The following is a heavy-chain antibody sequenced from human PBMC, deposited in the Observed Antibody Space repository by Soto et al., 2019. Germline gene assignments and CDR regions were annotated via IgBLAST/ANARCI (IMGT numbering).Heavy chain of an antibody. CDR3: AKEQYNWKL. CDR2: VYHTGNT. J-gene: IGHJ4*02. D-gene: IGHD1-20*01. V-gene: IGHV4-59*02. Sequence: SETLSLTCSVSGVSVTGYYWTWIRHSPGKGLEWIGYVYHTGNTYYNPSLKSRVTISLDTSKNQVSLRLRSVTAADTAVYYCAKEQYNWKLWGQGTLVTVSS. CDR1: GVSVTGYY.